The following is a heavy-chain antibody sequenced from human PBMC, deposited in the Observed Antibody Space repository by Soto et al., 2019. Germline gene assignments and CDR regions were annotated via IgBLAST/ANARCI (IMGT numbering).Heavy chain of an antibody. CDR2: ISSRSYTI. CDR1: GFSFSTYS. Sequence: EVQLVESGGGLVQPGGSLRLSCAASGFSFSTYSMNWVRQAPGKGLEWVSYISSRSYTIYYIDSVKGRFTISRDNAKSSLYLQMNSLRGDDTAVYYCTRGGSSSDNGMDVWGQGTTVTVSS. J-gene: IGHJ6*02. CDR3: TRGGSSSDNGMDV. D-gene: IGHD6-6*01. V-gene: IGHV3-48*01.